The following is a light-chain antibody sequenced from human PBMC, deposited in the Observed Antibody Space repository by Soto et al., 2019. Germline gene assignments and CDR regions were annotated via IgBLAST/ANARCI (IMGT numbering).Light chain of an antibody. CDR2: EVN. V-gene: IGLV2-14*01. CDR3: LSFTTTSTPV. CDR1: SSDIGAYDY. J-gene: IGLJ1*01. Sequence: SALTQPASLSGSPGQSITISCTGTSSDIGAYDYVSWFQQHPGKAPKLMISEVNNRPSGVSNRFSGSKSGDTAYLTISGLQVEDEAEYFCLSFTTTSTPVFGTGTKVNVL.